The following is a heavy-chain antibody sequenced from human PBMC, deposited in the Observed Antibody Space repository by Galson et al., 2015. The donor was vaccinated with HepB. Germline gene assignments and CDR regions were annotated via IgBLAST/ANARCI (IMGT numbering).Heavy chain of an antibody. Sequence: LSLTCTVSGGSISSGGYYWSWIRQHPGKGLGWIGYIYYSGSTYNNPSLKIRVTISVDTYKNQFSLKLSSVTAADTAVYYCARGIGGGAAGYYYYYYMDAWGKGTTVTVSS. V-gene: IGHV4-31*03. CDR1: GGSISSGGYY. D-gene: IGHD6-13*01. J-gene: IGHJ6*03. CDR2: IYYSGST. CDR3: ARGIGGGAAGYYYYYYMDA.